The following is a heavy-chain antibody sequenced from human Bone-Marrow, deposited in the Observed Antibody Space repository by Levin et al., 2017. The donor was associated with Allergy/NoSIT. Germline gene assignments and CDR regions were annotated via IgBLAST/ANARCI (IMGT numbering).Heavy chain of an antibody. CDR1: GGTFSSYA. D-gene: IGHD3-10*01. V-gene: IGHV1-69*13. J-gene: IGHJ4*02. Sequence: SVKVSCKASGGTFSSYAISWVRQAPGQGLEWMGGIIPIFGTANYAQKFQGRVTITADESTSTAYMELSSLRSEDTAVYYCARGGGFLWFREPLFDYWGQGTLVTVSS. CDR3: ARGGGFLWFREPLFDY. CDR2: IIPIFGTA.